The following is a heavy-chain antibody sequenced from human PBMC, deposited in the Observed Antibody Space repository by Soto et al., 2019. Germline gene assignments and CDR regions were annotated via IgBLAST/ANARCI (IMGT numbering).Heavy chain of an antibody. J-gene: IGHJ4*01. D-gene: IGHD4-4*01. Sequence: GGSLRLSCAASGLPFGDNWMHWVRQAPGKGLVWVSRISNDGSDTTYADSVRGRFTVSRDNAKNTLYLQMNSLRAEDTAVYYCARDSYSSATHWGHGTLVTVSS. CDR2: ISNDGSDT. V-gene: IGHV3-74*01. CDR3: ARDSYSSATH. CDR1: GLPFGDNW.